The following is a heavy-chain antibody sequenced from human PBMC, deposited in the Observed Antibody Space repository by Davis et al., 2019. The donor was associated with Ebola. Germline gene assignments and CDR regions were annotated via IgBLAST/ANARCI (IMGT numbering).Heavy chain of an antibody. J-gene: IGHJ6*04. V-gene: IGHV3-7*01. CDR2: IKEDGSEK. Sequence: GGSLRLSCAASGFTFSSYWMSWVRQAPGKGLEWVANIKEDGSEKHYVDSVKGRFTISRDSAKNSLYVQMNSLRAEDTAVYYCASSYGMDVWGKGTTVTVSS. CDR1: GFTFSSYW. CDR3: ASSYGMDV.